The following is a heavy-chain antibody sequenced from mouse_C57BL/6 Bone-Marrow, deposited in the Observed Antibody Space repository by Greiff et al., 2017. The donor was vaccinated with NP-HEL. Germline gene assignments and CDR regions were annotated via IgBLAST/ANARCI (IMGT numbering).Heavy chain of an antibody. CDR1: GYTFTSYW. Sequence: QVQLKESGAELVKPGASVKLSCKASGYTFTSYWMHWVKQRPGQGLEWIGMIHPNSGSTNYNEKFKSKATLTVDKSSSTAYMQLSSLTSEDSAVYYCARGGIYGNFFAYWGQGTLVTVSA. V-gene: IGHV1-64*01. CDR3: ARGGIYGNFFAY. CDR2: IHPNSGST. J-gene: IGHJ3*01. D-gene: IGHD2-1*01.